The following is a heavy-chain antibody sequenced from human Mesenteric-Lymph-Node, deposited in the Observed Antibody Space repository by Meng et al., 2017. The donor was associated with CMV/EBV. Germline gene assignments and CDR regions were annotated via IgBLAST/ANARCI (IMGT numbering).Heavy chain of an antibody. CDR1: GHAFTTYA. CDR3: ARGYPTYSSDWRPFDY. CDR2: IIVGNGHT. J-gene: IGHJ4*02. Sequence: SGHAFTTYALHWLRQAPGQRLEWMGWIIVGNGHTQYSQKFQGRGTITWDTSASTAYMELSSLISEDTAVYFCARGYPTYSSDWRPFDYWGQGTLVTVSS. V-gene: IGHV1-3*01. D-gene: IGHD6-19*01.